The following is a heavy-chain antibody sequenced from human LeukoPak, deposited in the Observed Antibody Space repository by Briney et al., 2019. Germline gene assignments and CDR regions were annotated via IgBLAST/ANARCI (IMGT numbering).Heavy chain of an antibody. CDR1: GYTFTGYY. CDR3: ARGGASYGDYYGMDV. Sequence: ASVKVSCKASGYTFTGYYMHWVRQAPGQGLEWMGWINPNSGGTNYAQKFQGRVTMTRDTSTSTVYMELSSLRSEDTAVYYCARGGASYGDYYGMDVWGQGTTVTVSS. V-gene: IGHV1-2*02. J-gene: IGHJ6*02. D-gene: IGHD4-17*01. CDR2: INPNSGGT.